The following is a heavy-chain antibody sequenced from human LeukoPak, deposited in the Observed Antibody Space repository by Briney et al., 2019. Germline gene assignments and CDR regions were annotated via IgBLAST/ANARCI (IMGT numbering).Heavy chain of an antibody. Sequence: GGSLRLSCAASGFTVSSDYMSWVRRAPGKGLEWVSVIYRGGSTYYADSVKGRFTISRDNSKNTVYLQMNSLRAEDTAVYYCARALDFDYWGQGTLVTVSS. CDR2: IYRGGST. V-gene: IGHV3-66*01. J-gene: IGHJ4*02. CDR3: ARALDFDY. CDR1: GFTVSSDY.